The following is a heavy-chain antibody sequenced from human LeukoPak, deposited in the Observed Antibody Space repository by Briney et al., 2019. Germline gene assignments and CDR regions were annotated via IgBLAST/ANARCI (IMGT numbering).Heavy chain of an antibody. V-gene: IGHV5-10-1*01. J-gene: IGHJ5*02. D-gene: IGHD3-16*02. Sequence: GASLLISCKCSGYIFTSYWISWVRQLPGKGLEWMGRIDPSDSYTNYSPSFQGHVTISADKSISTAYLQWSSLKASDTAMYYCARQGSDYVWGSYRKTNNWFDPWGQGTLVTVSS. CDR2: IDPSDSYT. CDR3: ARQGSDYVWGSYRKTNNWFDP. CDR1: GYIFTSYW.